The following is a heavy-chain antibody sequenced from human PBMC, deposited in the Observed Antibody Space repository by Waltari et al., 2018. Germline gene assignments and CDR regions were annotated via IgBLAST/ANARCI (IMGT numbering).Heavy chain of an antibody. Sequence: WVQQAPGKGLRWMGLVDPEDGETIYADNFQGRVTISADTSTDTASMELSSLRSEDTAVFYCATALGDSSSASRPFDFWGQGTMITVSS. D-gene: IGHD6-19*01. CDR2: VDPEDGET. CDR3: ATALGDSSSASRPFDF. V-gene: IGHV1-69-2*01. J-gene: IGHJ3*01.